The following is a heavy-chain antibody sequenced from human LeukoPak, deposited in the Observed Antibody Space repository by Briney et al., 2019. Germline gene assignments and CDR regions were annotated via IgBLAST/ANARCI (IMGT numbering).Heavy chain of an antibody. V-gene: IGHV3-23*01. CDR1: GFTFSTFA. D-gene: IGHD2-8*02. Sequence: GGSLRLSCAAPGFTFSTFAMIWVPQPPGEGVEWVSSIFPSGGEIHYADSVRGRFTISRDNSKSTLSLQMNSLRADDTAIYYCATYRQVLLPFESWGQGTLVTVSS. J-gene: IGHJ4*02. CDR3: ATYRQVLLPFES. CDR2: IFPSGGEI.